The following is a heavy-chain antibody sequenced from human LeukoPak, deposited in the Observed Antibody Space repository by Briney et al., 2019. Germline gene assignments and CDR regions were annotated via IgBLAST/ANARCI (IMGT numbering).Heavy chain of an antibody. V-gene: IGHV4-39*01. CDR1: GGSISSSSYY. CDR2: IYYSGST. D-gene: IGHD6-13*01. J-gene: IGHJ6*03. CDR3: ARADYSSTWSHDYYYMDV. Sequence: PSETLSLTCTVSGGSISSSSYYWGWIRQPPGKGLEWIGSIYYSGSTYYNPSLKSRVTISVDTSKNQFSLKLSSVTAADTAVYYCARADYSSTWSHDYYYMDVWGKGTTVTVSS.